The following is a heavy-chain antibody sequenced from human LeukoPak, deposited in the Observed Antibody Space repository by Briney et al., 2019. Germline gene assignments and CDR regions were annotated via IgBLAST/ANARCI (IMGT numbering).Heavy chain of an antibody. CDR1: GGSISSGSYY. J-gene: IGHJ3*02. Sequence: PSETLSLTCTVSGGSISSGSYYWSWIRQPAGKGLEWIGRIYTSGSTNYNPSLKSRVTISVDTSKNQFSLKLSSVTAADTAVYYCATPSLDTGYGSGSYYKYAFDIWGQGTMVTVSS. CDR2: IYTSGST. D-gene: IGHD3-10*01. CDR3: ATPSLDTGYGSGSYYKYAFDI. V-gene: IGHV4-61*02.